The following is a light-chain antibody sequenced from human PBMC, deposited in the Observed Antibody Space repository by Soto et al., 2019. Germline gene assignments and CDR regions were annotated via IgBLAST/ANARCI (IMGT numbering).Light chain of an antibody. V-gene: IGLV1-40*01. Sequence: QSVLTQPPSVSGAPGQRVAISCTGSSSNIGAGFDVHWYQQLPGTAHKLLIYANTNRPSGVPDRFSGSKSGTSASLAITGLQAEDGADYYCQSYDSSLSGVIFGGGTKLTVL. CDR1: SSNIGAGFD. J-gene: IGLJ2*01. CDR2: ANT. CDR3: QSYDSSLSGVI.